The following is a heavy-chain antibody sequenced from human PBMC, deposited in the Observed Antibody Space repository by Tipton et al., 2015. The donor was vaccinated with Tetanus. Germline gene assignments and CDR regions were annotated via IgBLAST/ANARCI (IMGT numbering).Heavy chain of an antibody. V-gene: IGHV4-59*08. J-gene: IGHJ5*02. Sequence: TLSLTCTVSGGSVTTNYWSWIRQPPGRGLEWIGEIYDSDSTVYNPPLKSRVAISMDTSKNQFTLKLNSVTAADTAVYYCARLYSYGSLYWFDPWGQGTLVTVSS. CDR1: GGSVTTNY. CDR2: IYDSDST. D-gene: IGHD5-18*01. CDR3: ARLYSYGSLYWFDP.